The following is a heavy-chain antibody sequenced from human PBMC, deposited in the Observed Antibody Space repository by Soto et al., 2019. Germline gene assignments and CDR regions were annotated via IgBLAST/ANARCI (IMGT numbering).Heavy chain of an antibody. Sequence: PSETLSLTCAVSGYSISSGYYWGWIRQPPGKGLEWIGSIYHSGSTYYNPSLKSRVTISVDTSKNQFSLKLSSVTAADTAVYYCARDNPARRYYGSGSPYGMDVWGQGTTVTVSS. V-gene: IGHV4-38-2*02. CDR2: IYHSGST. D-gene: IGHD3-10*01. CDR1: GYSISSGYY. CDR3: ARDNPARRYYGSGSPYGMDV. J-gene: IGHJ6*02.